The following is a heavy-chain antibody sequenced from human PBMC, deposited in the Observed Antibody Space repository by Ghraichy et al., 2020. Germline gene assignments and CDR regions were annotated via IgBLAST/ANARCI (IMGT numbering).Heavy chain of an antibody. V-gene: IGHV3-23*01. Sequence: LSLTCAASGFNFRSYAMSWVRQAPGKGLEWVTGFGVDPRITYYADSVKGRFTISRDNSRNTLYLQMNGLRVEDTALYYCAKEGQIGVAGFDCWGQGTLVTVSS. D-gene: IGHD6-19*01. CDR1: GFNFRSYA. J-gene: IGHJ4*02. CDR3: AKEGQIGVAGFDC. CDR2: FGVDPRIT.